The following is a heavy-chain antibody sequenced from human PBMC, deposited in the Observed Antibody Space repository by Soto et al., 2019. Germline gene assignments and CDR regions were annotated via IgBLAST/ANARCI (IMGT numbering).Heavy chain of an antibody. D-gene: IGHD6-19*01. Sequence: QVQLVQSGGEVKKPGASVKVSCKASGDTVTKYGISWVRQAPGQGLEWLGWISFYNGHTNYALKFQDRITFTTDTSARTAAMELRSLTSDDTAVYYCASATSIAVAAKATWGQGTVVTVSS. CDR1: GDTVTKYG. CDR3: ASATSIAVAAKAT. CDR2: ISFYNGHT. V-gene: IGHV1-18*01. J-gene: IGHJ4*02.